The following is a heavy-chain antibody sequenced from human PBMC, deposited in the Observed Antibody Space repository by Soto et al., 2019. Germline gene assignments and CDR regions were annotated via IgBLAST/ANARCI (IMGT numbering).Heavy chain of an antibody. V-gene: IGHV3-30-3*01. CDR1: GFTFSSYA. D-gene: IGHD2-2*01. J-gene: IGHJ4*02. Sequence: PGGSLRLSCAASGFTFSSYAMHWVRQAPGKGLEWVAVISYDGSNKYYADSVKGRFTISRDNSKNTLYLQMNSLRAEDTAVYYCARSPVVPAAMPSDYWGQGTLVTVSS. CDR2: ISYDGSNK. CDR3: ARSPVVPAAMPSDY.